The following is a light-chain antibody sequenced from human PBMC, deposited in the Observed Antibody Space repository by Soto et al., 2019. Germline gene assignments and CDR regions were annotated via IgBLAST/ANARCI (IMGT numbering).Light chain of an antibody. CDR2: DAS. Sequence: DIQMTQSPSTLSASLGDRVTITCGASQSVNKWLAWFQQKQGKVPKLLIFDASTLQTGVPSRFSGSGYGTDFNLTISSLQPEDVATYYCQKYNSAPQTFGQGTKVDIK. CDR3: QKYNSAPQT. J-gene: IGKJ1*01. V-gene: IGKV1-27*01. CDR1: QSVNKW.